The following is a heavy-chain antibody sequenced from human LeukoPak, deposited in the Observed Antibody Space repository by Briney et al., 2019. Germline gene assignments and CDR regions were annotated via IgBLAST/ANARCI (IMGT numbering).Heavy chain of an antibody. CDR1: GGTFSSYA. D-gene: IGHD6-19*01. CDR3: ARDSSGYSSGWYPDY. J-gene: IGHJ4*02. CDR2: IIPIFGTA. V-gene: IGHV1-69*13. Sequence: ASVKVSCKASGGTFSSYAISWVRQAPGQGLEWMGGIIPIFGTANYAQKFQGRVTITADESTSTAYMELSSLRSDDTAVYYCARDSSGYSSGWYPDYWGQGTLVTVPS.